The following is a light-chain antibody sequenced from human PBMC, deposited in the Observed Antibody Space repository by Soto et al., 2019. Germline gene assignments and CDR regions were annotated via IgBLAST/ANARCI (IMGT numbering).Light chain of an antibody. V-gene: IGLV2-14*03. J-gene: IGLJ3*02. CDR3: ASYTGSSTYL. CDR2: GVT. Sequence: QSALTQPASMSGSPGQSITISCTGTSGDVGFYDFVSWYQQHPGKAPRLIIYGVTKRPSGVSHRFSGSKSGNTASLTISGLQVEDEADYSCASYTGSSTYLFGGGTKVTVL. CDR1: SGDVGFYDF.